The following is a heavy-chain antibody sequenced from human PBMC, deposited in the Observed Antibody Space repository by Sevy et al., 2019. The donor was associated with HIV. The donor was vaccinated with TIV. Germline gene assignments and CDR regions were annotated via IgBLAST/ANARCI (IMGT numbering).Heavy chain of an antibody. Sequence: GGSLRLSCAASGFLFSRYEMNWVRQAPGKGLEWVSYITNSGSSMSYSDSVRGRFTISRDNAKNSLFLQMNSLRAEDTAIYYCARDLPPSATTGAHFDYWGQGTLVTVSS. CDR3: ARDLPPSATTGAHFDY. CDR1: GFLFSRYE. V-gene: IGHV3-48*03. CDR2: ITNSGSSM. J-gene: IGHJ4*02. D-gene: IGHD4-17*01.